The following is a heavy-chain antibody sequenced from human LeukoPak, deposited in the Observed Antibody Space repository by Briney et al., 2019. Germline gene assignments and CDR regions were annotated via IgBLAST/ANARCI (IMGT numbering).Heavy chain of an antibody. V-gene: IGHV3-49*04. J-gene: IGHJ4*02. D-gene: IGHD6-13*01. Sequence: GSLNLSCPASGFPFGDYAMSWVRQAPGKGLEWVGFISSKAYGGTTEYAASVKGRFTISRDDSKSIAYLQMNSLKTEDTAVYYCTRGRESIAAAHDPHYFDYWGQGTLVTVSS. CDR1: GFPFGDYA. CDR3: TRGRESIAAAHDPHYFDY. CDR2: ISSKAYGGTT.